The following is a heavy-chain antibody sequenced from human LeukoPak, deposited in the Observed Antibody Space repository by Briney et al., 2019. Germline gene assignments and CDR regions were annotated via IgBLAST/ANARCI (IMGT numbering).Heavy chain of an antibody. D-gene: IGHD4-17*01. CDR1: GFTFSSYS. CDR2: ISSSSSYI. V-gene: IGHV3-21*01. Sequence: GGSLRLSCAASGFTFSSYSMNWVRQAPGKGLEWVSSISSSSSYIYYADSVKGRFTISRDNAKNSLYLQMNSLRAEDTAVYYCARDPTAIGPNWFDPWGQGTLVTVSS. J-gene: IGHJ5*02. CDR3: ARDPTAIGPNWFDP.